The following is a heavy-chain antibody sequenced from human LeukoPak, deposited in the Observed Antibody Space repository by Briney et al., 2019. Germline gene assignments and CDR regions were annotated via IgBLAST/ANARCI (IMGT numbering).Heavy chain of an antibody. J-gene: IGHJ4*02. CDR1: GLSFSSYW. D-gene: IGHD6-6*01. CDR3: AREYSSSSGRAFDY. Sequence: PGGSLRLSCAASGLSFSSYWMHWVRQAPGKGLVWVSRISSDESSTTYADSVRGRFTISRDNAKNTLYLQMNSLRVEDTAVYYCAREYSSSSGRAFDYWGQGTLVTVSP. V-gene: IGHV3-74*01. CDR2: ISSDESST.